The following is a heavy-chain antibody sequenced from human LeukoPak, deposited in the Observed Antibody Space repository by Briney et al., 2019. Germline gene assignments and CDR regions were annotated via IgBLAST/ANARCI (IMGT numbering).Heavy chain of an antibody. CDR1: GGSFSGYY. D-gene: IGHD5-12*01. CDR3: ARGLSGYDFDY. Sequence: SETLSLTCAVYGGSFSGYYWSWIRQPPGKGLEWIGEINHSGSTSYNPSLKSRVTISVDTSKNQFSLKLSSVTAADTAVYYCARGLSGYDFDYWGQGTLVTVSS. CDR2: INHSGST. V-gene: IGHV4-34*01. J-gene: IGHJ4*02.